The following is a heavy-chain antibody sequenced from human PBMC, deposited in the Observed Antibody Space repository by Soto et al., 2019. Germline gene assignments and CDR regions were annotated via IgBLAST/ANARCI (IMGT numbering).Heavy chain of an antibody. Sequence: QVQLVQSGAEVKKPGSSVKVSCKASGGTFSKYAISWVRQAPGQGLEWMGGITPFFGTANYAQKFQGRVTITEEESMSTAYMELSRLRSEDTAVYYCAQTLGLAVAGPGRFDLWGRGTLVTVSS. CDR3: AQTLGLAVAGPGRFDL. CDR2: ITPFFGTA. D-gene: IGHD6-19*01. V-gene: IGHV1-69*12. J-gene: IGHJ2*01. CDR1: GGTFSKYA.